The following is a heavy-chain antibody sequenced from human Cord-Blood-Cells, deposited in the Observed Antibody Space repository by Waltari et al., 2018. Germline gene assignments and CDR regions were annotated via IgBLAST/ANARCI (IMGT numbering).Heavy chain of an antibody. Sequence: EVQLVESGGGLVQPGGSLRLPCAASGFTFSSYEMNWVRQAPGKGLEWVSYISSSGSTIYYADSVKGRFTISRDNAKNSLYLQMNSLRAEDTAVYYCARFSSSWYFDYWGQGTLVTVSS. CDR1: GFTFSSYE. D-gene: IGHD6-13*01. CDR3: ARFSSSWYFDY. CDR2: ISSSGSTI. V-gene: IGHV3-48*03. J-gene: IGHJ4*02.